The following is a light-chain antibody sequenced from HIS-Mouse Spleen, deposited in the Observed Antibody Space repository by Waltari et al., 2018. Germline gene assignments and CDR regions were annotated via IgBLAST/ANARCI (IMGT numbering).Light chain of an antibody. CDR1: SSDVGSYNL. Sequence: QSALTQPASVSGSPGQSIPISCTGTSSDVGSYNLAAWYQQHPGKAPKLMIYEGSKRPSGVSNRFSGSKSGNTASLTISGLQAEDEADYYCCSYAGSSTWVFGGGTKLTVL. CDR3: CSYAGSSTWV. CDR2: EGS. V-gene: IGLV2-23*01. J-gene: IGLJ3*02.